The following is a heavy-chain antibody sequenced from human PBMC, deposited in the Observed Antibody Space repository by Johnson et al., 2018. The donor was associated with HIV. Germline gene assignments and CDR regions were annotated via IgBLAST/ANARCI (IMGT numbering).Heavy chain of an antibody. Sequence: VQLVESGGGLVQPGGSLRLSCAASGFTFSNAWMSWVRQAPGKGLEWVGRIKSKTDGGTTDYAAPVKGSFTISRDNAKNSLYLQMNSLRAEDTAVYYCARSGPTWAFDFWGQGTMVTVSS. D-gene: IGHD3-10*01. CDR2: IKSKTDGGTT. CDR1: GFTFSNAW. J-gene: IGHJ3*01. V-gene: IGHV3-15*05. CDR3: ARSGPTWAFDF.